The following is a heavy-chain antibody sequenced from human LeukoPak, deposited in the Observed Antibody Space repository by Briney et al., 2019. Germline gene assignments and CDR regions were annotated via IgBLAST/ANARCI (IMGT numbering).Heavy chain of an antibody. CDR3: ARDLSHCSSTSCYDY. V-gene: IGHV4-59*01. D-gene: IGHD2-2*01. J-gene: IGHJ4*02. CDR2: IYYSGST. CDR1: GGSISSYY. Sequence: SETLSLTCTVSGGSISSYYWSWIRQPPGKGLEWIGYIYYSGSTNYNPSLKSRVIISVDTSKNQFSLKLSSVTAADTAVYYCARDLSHCSSTSCYDYWGQGTLVTVSS.